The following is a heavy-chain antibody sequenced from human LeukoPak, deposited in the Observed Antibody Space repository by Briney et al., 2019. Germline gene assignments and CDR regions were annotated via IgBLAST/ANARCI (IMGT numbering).Heavy chain of an antibody. J-gene: IGHJ4*02. V-gene: IGHV6-1*01. CDR1: GDRVSSHSVA. Sequence: SQTLSLICAISGDRVSSHSVAWNWIRQSPSRGLEWLGRAYYRSKWFYDYAVSVKSRIKINADTSKNQFSLQLNSVTPEDTAVYYCARDGPNPGYSSSWFDYWGQRTLVSVSS. D-gene: IGHD6-13*01. CDR3: ARDGPNPGYSSSWFDY. CDR2: AYYRSKWFY.